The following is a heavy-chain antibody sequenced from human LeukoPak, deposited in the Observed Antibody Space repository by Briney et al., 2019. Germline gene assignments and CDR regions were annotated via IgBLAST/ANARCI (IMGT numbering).Heavy chain of an antibody. V-gene: IGHV3-48*02. D-gene: IGHD3-16*01. Sequence: GGSLRLSCAASGFTFSSYSMNWVRQAPGKGLEWVSYISSSSNIKYGDSVKGRFTISRDNAKNSLYLQMNSLRDEDTAVYYCARSAGEIYYYYGMDVWGQGTTVTVSS. J-gene: IGHJ6*02. CDR3: ARSAGEIYYYYGMDV. CDR1: GFTFSSYS. CDR2: ISSSSNI.